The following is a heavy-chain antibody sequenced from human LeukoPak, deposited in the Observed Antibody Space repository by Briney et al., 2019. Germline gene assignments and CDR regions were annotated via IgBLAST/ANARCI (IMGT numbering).Heavy chain of an antibody. CDR2: ISYDGSNK. CDR3: ANAPLYDSSGYYYTDY. D-gene: IGHD3-22*01. J-gene: IGHJ4*02. V-gene: IGHV3-30*04. CDR1: GFTFSSYA. Sequence: GGSLRLSCAASGFTFSSYAMHWVRQAPGKGLEWVAVISYDGSNKYYADSVKGRFTISRDSSKNTLYLQMNSLRAEDTAVYYCANAPLYDSSGYYYTDYWGQGTLVTVSS.